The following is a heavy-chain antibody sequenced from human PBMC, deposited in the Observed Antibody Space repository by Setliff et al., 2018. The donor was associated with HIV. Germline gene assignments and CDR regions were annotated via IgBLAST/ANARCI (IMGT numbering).Heavy chain of an antibody. CDR2: IRGKSIGGTT. CDR3: TRDRRGSNSWSGYNGGFDY. D-gene: IGHD3-3*01. J-gene: IGHJ4*02. Sequence: GESLKISCAASGFTFSASWMTWVRQAPGKGLEWVGFIRGKSIGGTTDYGASVKGRFTISRDDSKTIAYLQMNSLTTEDTAVYFCTRDRRGSNSWSGYNGGFDYWGQGTLVTVSS. CDR1: GFTFSASW. V-gene: IGHV3-49*04.